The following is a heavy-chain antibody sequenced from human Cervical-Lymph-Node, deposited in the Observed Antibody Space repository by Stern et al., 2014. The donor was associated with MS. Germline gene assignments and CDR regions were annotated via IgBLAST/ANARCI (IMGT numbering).Heavy chain of an antibody. CDR1: GYTFTNYD. CDR3: ASASEVTTTVY. D-gene: IGHD4-17*01. V-gene: IGHV1-8*01. Sequence: QVKLVQSGAEVTKPGASVKVSCKASGYTFTNYDINWVRQATGQGLEWMGWVGPNNGNANYAQRFQGRLTMTRDISISTAYMELSSLTSDDTAVYYCASASEVTTTVYWGQGTLVTVSS. J-gene: IGHJ4*02. CDR2: VGPNNGNA.